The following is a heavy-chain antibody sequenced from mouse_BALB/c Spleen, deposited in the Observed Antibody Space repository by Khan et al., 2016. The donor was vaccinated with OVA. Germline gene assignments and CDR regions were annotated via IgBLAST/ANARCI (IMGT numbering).Heavy chain of an antibody. CDR1: GYTFTSYW. CDR2: INPSTDYT. CDR3: TNHCSSSAWFTY. D-gene: IGHD1-1*01. J-gene: IGHJ3*01. V-gene: IGHV1-7*01. Sequence: QVQLQQSGAELAKPGASVKMSCKASGYTFTSYWMHWVKQRPGQGLEWIGYINPSTDYTEYNQKFKDKDTLTADKSSSTAYMQLTSLTSEDSAVYYVTNHCSSSAWFTYWGQGTLVTVSA.